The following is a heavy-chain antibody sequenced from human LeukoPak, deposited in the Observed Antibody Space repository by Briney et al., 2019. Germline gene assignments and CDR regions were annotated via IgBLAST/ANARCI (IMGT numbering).Heavy chain of an antibody. J-gene: IGHJ6*03. Sequence: PGGSLRLSCAASGFTFSSYSMNWVRQAPGKGLEWVSSISSSSSYIYYADSVKGRFTISRDNAKNSLYLQMNSLRAEDTAVYYCARDLSIVAAAGGFYYYYYMDVWGKGTTVTVSS. CDR3: ARDLSIVAAAGGFYYYYYMDV. CDR1: GFTFSSYS. D-gene: IGHD6-13*01. CDR2: ISSSSSYI. V-gene: IGHV3-21*01.